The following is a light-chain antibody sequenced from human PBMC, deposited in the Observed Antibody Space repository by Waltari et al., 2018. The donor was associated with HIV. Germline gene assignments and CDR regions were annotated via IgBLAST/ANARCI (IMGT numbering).Light chain of an antibody. Sequence: QSVMTQPPSASGTPGQRVTISCSGSSSNIGRNYVNWYQQLPGTTPKLLIYRNNQRPSGVPDRFSGSKSGTSASLAISGLRSEDEADYYCAAWDDSLSGSWVFGGGIQVTVL. V-gene: IGLV1-47*01. CDR3: AAWDDSLSGSWV. CDR1: SSNIGRNY. CDR2: RNN. J-gene: IGLJ3*02.